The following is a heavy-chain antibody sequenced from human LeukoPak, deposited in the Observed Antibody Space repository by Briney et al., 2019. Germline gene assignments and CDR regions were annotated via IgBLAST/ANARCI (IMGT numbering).Heavy chain of an antibody. D-gene: IGHD2-15*01. V-gene: IGHV3-7*01. J-gene: IGHJ4*02. Sequence: GGSLRLSCATSGFTFSDYSMSWVRQAPGKGLEWVANIKEDGRGEYYVGSVRGRFTISRDNAKNSLYLHMNTLRAEDTAVYYCAREGYCSGNKCSGFDYWGQGALVTVSS. CDR1: GFTFSDYS. CDR2: IKEDGRGE. CDR3: AREGYCSGNKCSGFDY.